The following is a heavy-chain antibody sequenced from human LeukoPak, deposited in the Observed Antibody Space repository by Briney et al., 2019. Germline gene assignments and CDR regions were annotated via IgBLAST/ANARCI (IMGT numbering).Heavy chain of an antibody. CDR2: ISWNSGSI. J-gene: IGHJ4*02. CDR3: ARDRRDFLTPFFDY. D-gene: IGHD3-9*01. CDR1: GFTFDDYA. V-gene: IGHV3-9*01. Sequence: QAGGSLRLSCAASGFTFDDYAMHWVRQAPGKGLEWVSGISWNSGSIGYADSVKGRFTISRDNAKNSLYLQMNSLRVEDTAVYYCARDRRDFLTPFFDYWGQGTLVTVSS.